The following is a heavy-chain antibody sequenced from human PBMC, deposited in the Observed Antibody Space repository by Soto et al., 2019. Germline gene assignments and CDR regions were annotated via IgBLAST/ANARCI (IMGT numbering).Heavy chain of an antibody. D-gene: IGHD3-3*01. CDR1: GFTFTSSA. Sequence: AVKVSCKASGFTFTSSAMQWVRQARGQRLEWIGWIVVGSGNTNYAQKFQERVTITRDMSTSTAYRELSSLRSEDTAVYYCAGNARFLAWPGLPPTHWGQGTLVT. CDR3: AGNARFLAWPGLPPTH. J-gene: IGHJ4*02. CDR2: IVVGSGNT. V-gene: IGHV1-58*02.